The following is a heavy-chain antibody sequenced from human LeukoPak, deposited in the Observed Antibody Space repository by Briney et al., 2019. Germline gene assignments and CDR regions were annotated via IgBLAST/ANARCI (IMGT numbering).Heavy chain of an antibody. CDR1: GGSFSGYY. V-gene: IGHV4-34*01. J-gene: IGHJ4*02. CDR2: INHSGST. CDR3: ARVAPRLWFGDYYFDY. Sequence: SETLSLTCAVYGGSFSGYYWSWIRQPPGKGLEWLGEINHSGSTNYNPSLKSRVAISVDTSKNQFSLKLSSVTAADTAVYYCARVAPRLWFGDYYFDYWGQGTLVTVSS. D-gene: IGHD3-10*01.